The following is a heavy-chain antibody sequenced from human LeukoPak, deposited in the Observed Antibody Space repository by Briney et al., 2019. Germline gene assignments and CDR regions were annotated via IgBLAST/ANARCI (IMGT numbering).Heavy chain of an antibody. Sequence: SETLSLTCAVFGGPLSGYYWSWIRQPPGKGLEWVGEMSHSEATNYNPPLKSRVTISVDTSKIQFSLKLSSVTAADTAVYYCASRSGFLWGQGTLVTVSS. CDR3: ASRSGFL. J-gene: IGHJ4*02. D-gene: IGHD3-22*01. V-gene: IGHV4-34*01. CDR2: MSHSEAT. CDR1: GGPLSGYY.